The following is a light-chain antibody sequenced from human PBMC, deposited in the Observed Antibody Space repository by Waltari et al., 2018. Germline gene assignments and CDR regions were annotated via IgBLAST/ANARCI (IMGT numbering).Light chain of an antibody. CDR3: SSYTRSSTFL. CDR1: SSDVGDYNY. CDR2: YVN. J-gene: IGLJ3*02. Sequence: QSALTQPASVSASPGQSISISCTETSSDVGDYNYVSWYQQHPGKAPKLIIYYVNKRPSGVSNRFSAYKSGNTASLTISGLQPEDEADYYCSSYTRSSTFLFGGGTKLTVL. V-gene: IGLV2-14*01.